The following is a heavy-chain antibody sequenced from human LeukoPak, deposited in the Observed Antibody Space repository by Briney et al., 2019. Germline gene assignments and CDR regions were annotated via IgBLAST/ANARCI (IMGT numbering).Heavy chain of an antibody. CDR2: MNPNSGNT. D-gene: IGHD3-22*01. V-gene: IGHV1-8*03. CDR3: AGNYYDSSGHLDAFDI. Sequence: GASVKVSCKASGYTFTSYGINWVRQATGQGLEWMGWMNPNSGNTGYAQKFQGRVTITRNTSISTAYMELSSLRSEDTAVYYCAGNYYDSSGHLDAFDIWGQGTMVTVSS. J-gene: IGHJ3*02. CDR1: GYTFTSYG.